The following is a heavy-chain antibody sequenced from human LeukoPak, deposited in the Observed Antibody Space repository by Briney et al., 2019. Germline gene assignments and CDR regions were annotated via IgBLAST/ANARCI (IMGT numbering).Heavy chain of an antibody. CDR3: ARGLYYYDSSGFYRNWYFDL. V-gene: IGHV4-59*01. CDR2: IYYSGST. CDR1: GGSISSYY. Sequence: SETLSLTCTVSGGSISSYYWSWIRQPPAKGLEWIGYIYYSGSTNYNPSLKSRATISVDTYKNQFSLKLSSVTAADTAVYYCARGLYYYDSSGFYRNWYFDLWGRGTLVTVSS. D-gene: IGHD3-22*01. J-gene: IGHJ2*01.